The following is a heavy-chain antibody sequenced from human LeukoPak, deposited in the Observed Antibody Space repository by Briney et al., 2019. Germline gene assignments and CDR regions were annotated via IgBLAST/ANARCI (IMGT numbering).Heavy chain of an antibody. CDR2: INPSGGGT. V-gene: IGHV1-46*01. D-gene: IGHD4-17*01. CDR1: GYTFTSYY. Sequence: ASVKVSCKASGYTFTSYYMHWVRQAPGQGLEWMGIINPSGGGTSYAQKFQGRVTMTRDTSTSTVYMELSSLRSEDTAVYYCARGSAFVTTVTTAVYWGQGTLVTVSS. CDR3: ARGSAFVTTVTTAVY. J-gene: IGHJ4*02.